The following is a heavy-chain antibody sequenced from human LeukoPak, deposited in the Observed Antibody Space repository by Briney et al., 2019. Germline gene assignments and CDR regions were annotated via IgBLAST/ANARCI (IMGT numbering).Heavy chain of an antibody. CDR3: ARDRDYDILTQWKSGYYGMDV. CDR2: INPNSGGT. J-gene: IGHJ6*02. CDR1: GYTFTGYY. Sequence: ASVKVSCNASGYTFTGYYMHWVRQAPGQGLEWMGWINPNSGGTNYAQKFQGRVTMTRDTSISTAYMELSRLRSDDTAVYYCARDRDYDILTQWKSGYYGMDVWGQGTTVTVSS. D-gene: IGHD3-9*01. V-gene: IGHV1-2*02.